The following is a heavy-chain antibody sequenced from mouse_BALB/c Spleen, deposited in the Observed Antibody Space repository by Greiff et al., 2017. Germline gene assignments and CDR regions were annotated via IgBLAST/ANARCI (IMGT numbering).Heavy chain of an antibody. J-gene: IGHJ4*01. CDR2: INSNGGST. Sequence: EVQLVESGGGLVQPGGSLKLSCAASGFTFSSYGMSWVRQTPDKRLELVATINSNGGSTYYPDSVKGRFTISRDNAKNTLYLQMSSLKSEDTAMYYCARARRNYAMDYWGQGTSVTVSS. V-gene: IGHV5-6-3*01. CDR1: GFTFSSYG. CDR3: ARARRNYAMDY.